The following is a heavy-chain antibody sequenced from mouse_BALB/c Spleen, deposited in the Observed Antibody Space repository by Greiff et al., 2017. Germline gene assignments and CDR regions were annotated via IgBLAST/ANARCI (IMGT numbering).Heavy chain of an antibody. J-gene: IGHJ2*01. V-gene: IGHV5-6-4*01. D-gene: IGHD1-1*01. Sequence: EVKLVESGGGLVKPGGSLKLSCAASGFTFSSYTMSWVRQTPEKRLEWVATISSGGSYTYYPDSVKGRFTISRDNAKNTLYLQMSSLKSEDTAMYYCTRVYYYGSRGDFDYWGQGTTLTVSS. CDR2: ISSGGSYT. CDR3: TRVYYYGSRGDFDY. CDR1: GFTFSSYT.